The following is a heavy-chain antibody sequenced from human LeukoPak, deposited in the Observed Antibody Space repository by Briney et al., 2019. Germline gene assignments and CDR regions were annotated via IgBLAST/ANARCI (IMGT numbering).Heavy chain of an antibody. D-gene: IGHD3-16*01. V-gene: IGHV1-24*01. Sequence: ASVKVSCKVSGYTLTELSMHWVRQAPGKGLEWMGGFDPEDGETIYAQKFQGRVTMTEDTSTDTAYMELSSLRSEDTAVYYCATRGGYYYYMDVWGKGTTVTVSS. CDR3: ATRGGYYYYMDV. CDR1: GYTLTELS. CDR2: FDPEDGET. J-gene: IGHJ6*03.